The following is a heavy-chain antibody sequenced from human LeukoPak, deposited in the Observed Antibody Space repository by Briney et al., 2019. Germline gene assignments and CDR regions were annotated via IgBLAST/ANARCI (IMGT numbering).Heavy chain of an antibody. V-gene: IGHV4-31*03. Sequence: SETLSLTCTVSGGSISSGGYYWSWIRQHPGKGLEWIGYIYYSGSTYYNPSLKGRVTISVDTSKNQFSLKLSSVTAADTVVYYCARGGWSSWYLSYFDYWGQGTLVTVSS. CDR2: IYYSGST. CDR3: ARGGWSSWYLSYFDY. CDR1: GGSISSGGYY. J-gene: IGHJ4*02. D-gene: IGHD6-13*01.